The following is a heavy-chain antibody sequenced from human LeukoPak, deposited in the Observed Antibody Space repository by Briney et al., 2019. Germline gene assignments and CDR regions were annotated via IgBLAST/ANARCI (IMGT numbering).Heavy chain of an antibody. CDR1: GGSISSTTSY. D-gene: IGHD6-13*01. Sequence: PSETLSLTCAVSGGSISSTTSYWGWIRQPPGKGLEWIGSIYYSGSTYYNPSLKSRVTISVDTSKNQLSLKLSSVTAADTAVYYCASARTSSRSWFTFDYWGQGILVTVSS. CDR3: ASARTSSRSWFTFDY. J-gene: IGHJ4*02. V-gene: IGHV4-39*01. CDR2: IYYSGST.